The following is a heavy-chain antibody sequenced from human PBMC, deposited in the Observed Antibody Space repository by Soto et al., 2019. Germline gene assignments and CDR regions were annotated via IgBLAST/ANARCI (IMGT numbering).Heavy chain of an antibody. CDR1: GYSIISGYY. Sequence: LSLTCAVSGYSIISGYYWGWIRQPPGKGLEWIGSIYHNGRTYYNPSLKSRVIISVDTSKNQFSLNLGSVTAADTAVHYCARVDGGSAGTGVVGYWGQGTLVTVSS. CDR3: ARVDGGSAGTGVVGY. J-gene: IGHJ4*02. D-gene: IGHD2-8*02. CDR2: IYHNGRT. V-gene: IGHV4-38-2*01.